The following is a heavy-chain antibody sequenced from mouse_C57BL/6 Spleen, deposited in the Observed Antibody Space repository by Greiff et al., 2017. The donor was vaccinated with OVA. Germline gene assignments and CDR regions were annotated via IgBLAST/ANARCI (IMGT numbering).Heavy chain of an antibody. Sequence: QVQLKESGAELVRPGASVKLSCKASGYTFTDYYINWVKQRPGQGLEWIARIYPGSGNTYYNEKFKGKATLTAEKSSSTAYMQLSSLTSEDSAVYFGARVGSYYSNYEGAMDYWGQGTSVTVSS. CDR1: GYTFTDYY. J-gene: IGHJ4*01. V-gene: IGHV1-76*01. CDR2: IYPGSGNT. CDR3: ARVGSYYSNYEGAMDY. D-gene: IGHD2-5*01.